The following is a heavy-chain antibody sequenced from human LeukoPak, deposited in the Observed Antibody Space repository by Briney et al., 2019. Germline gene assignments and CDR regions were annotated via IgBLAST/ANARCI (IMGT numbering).Heavy chain of an antibody. CDR3: TALAT. Sequence: GGSLRLSCAASGFTLTNTWMNWVRQAPGKGLEWVGRVKSRTDRATIEGRFTISRDDSKNTLYLQINSLKTEDSAVYYCTALATWGQGTLVTVSS. CDR1: GFTLTNTW. J-gene: IGHJ5*02. D-gene: IGHD3-3*02. CDR2: VKSRTDRATI. V-gene: IGHV3-15*07.